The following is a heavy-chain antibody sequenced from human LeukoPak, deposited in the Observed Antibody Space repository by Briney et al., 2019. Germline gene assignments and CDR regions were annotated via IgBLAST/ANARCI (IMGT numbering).Heavy chain of an antibody. CDR2: IYYSGST. D-gene: IGHD2-21*02. V-gene: IGHV4-39*01. Sequence: SETLSLTCTVSGGSISSSSYYWGWIRQPPGTGLEWIGSIYYSGSTYYNPSLKSRVTISVDTSKNQFSLKLSSVTAADTAVYYCARHDRSVVVTAIDYWGQGTLVTVSS. J-gene: IGHJ4*02. CDR3: ARHDRSVVVTAIDY. CDR1: GGSISSSSYY.